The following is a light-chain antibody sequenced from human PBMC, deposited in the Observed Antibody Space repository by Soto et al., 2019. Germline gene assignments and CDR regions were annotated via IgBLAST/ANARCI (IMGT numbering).Light chain of an antibody. CDR3: QQYGSSLLT. Sequence: EIVLTPSPGTLSLSPGERATLSCRASQSVTSSYLAWYQQKPGQAPRLLVYGASSMATDIPDRFSGSGSGTDFTLTISRLEPEDFAVYYCQQYGSSLLTFGGGTKVEIK. V-gene: IGKV3-20*01. J-gene: IGKJ4*01. CDR2: GAS. CDR1: QSVTSSY.